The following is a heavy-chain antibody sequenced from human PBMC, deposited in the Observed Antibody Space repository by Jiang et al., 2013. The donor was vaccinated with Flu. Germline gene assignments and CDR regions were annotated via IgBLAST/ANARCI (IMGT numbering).Heavy chain of an antibody. V-gene: IGHV4-59*11. CDR3: ARSIVPRTYYYFDS. J-gene: IGHJ4*02. D-gene: IGHD2-2*01. CDR2: IYYTGTT. Sequence: TCTVSGGSISSHYWIWIRQPPGKGLEWIGHIYYTGTTNYNPSLKSRVTISVDTSKNQFSLKLTSVTAADTAMYYCARSIVPRTYYYFDSWGQGTLVTVSS. CDR1: GGSISSHY.